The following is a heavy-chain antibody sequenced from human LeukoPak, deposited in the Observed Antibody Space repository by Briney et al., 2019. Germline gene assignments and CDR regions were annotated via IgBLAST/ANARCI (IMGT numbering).Heavy chain of an antibody. CDR2: INPNSGGT. J-gene: IGHJ4*02. CDR1: GYTFTCYY. Sequence: ASVKVSCKASGYTFTCYYMHWVRQAPGQGLEWMGWINPNSGGTNYAQKFQGRVTMTRDTSISTAYMELSRLRSDDTAVCYCARANYDFWSGSPSECIDYWGQGTLVTVSS. V-gene: IGHV1-2*02. D-gene: IGHD3-3*01. CDR3: ARANYDFWSGSPSECIDY.